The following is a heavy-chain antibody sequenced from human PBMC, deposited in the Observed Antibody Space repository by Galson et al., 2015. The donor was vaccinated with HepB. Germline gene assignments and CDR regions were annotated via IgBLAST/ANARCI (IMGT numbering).Heavy chain of an antibody. J-gene: IGHJ4*02. CDR1: GFTLSSYE. Sequence: SLRLSCAASGFTLSSYEMNWVRQAPGKGLGWVSYISSGGSTIYYADSVKGRFTISRDNAKNSLSLQMNSLRAEDTAVYYCVRDGIYCSGGICHPYWGQGTLVTVSS. CDR2: ISSGGSTI. CDR3: VRDGIYCSGGICHPY. D-gene: IGHD2-15*01. V-gene: IGHV3-48*03.